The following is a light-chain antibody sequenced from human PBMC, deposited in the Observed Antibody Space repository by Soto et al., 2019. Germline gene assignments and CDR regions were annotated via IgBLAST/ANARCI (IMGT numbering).Light chain of an antibody. CDR2: GAS. J-gene: IGKJ1*01. Sequence: EIVMTQSPATLSVSPGERAPLPCRPSQGVSSNLAWYQQKPGQAPRLLIYGASTRATGIPARFSGSGSGTEFTLTISSLQSEDFAVYYCQQYNNWPPWTFGQGTKVEIK. CDR1: QGVSSN. CDR3: QQYNNWPPWT. V-gene: IGKV3-15*01.